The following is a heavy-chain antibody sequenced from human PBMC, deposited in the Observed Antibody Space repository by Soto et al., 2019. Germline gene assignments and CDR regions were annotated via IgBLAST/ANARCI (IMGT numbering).Heavy chain of an antibody. CDR2: INHSGST. V-gene: IGHV4-34*01. CDR1: VGSFSGYY. Sequence: SETLSLTCAVYVGSFSGYYLRWILDPPWKVLEWIGEINHSGSTNYNPSLKSRVTISVDTSKNQFSLKLSSVTAADTAVYYCARAGYCSSTSCYGLEYWGQGTLVTVSS. J-gene: IGHJ4*02. D-gene: IGHD2-2*01. CDR3: ARAGYCSSTSCYGLEY.